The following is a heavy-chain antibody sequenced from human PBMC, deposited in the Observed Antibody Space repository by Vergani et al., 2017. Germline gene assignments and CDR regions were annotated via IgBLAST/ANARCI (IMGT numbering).Heavy chain of an antibody. CDR3: ARDRVGWFGDDAFDI. Sequence: QVQLQESGPGLVKPSETLSLTCTVSGGSISSSNWWSWVRPPPGKGLEWIGEIYHSGSTNYNPSLKSRVTISVDKSKNQFSLKLSSVTAADTAVYYCARDRVGWFGDDAFDIWGQGTMVTVSS. J-gene: IGHJ3*02. V-gene: IGHV4-4*02. D-gene: IGHD3-10*01. CDR2: IYHSGST. CDR1: GGSISSSNW.